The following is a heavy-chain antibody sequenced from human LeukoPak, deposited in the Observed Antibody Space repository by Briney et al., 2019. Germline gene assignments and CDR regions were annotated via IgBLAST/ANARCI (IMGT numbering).Heavy chain of an antibody. V-gene: IGHV3-33*06. CDR3: AKDAQRGFDYSNSLQY. J-gene: IGHJ4*02. CDR1: GFTFSHYG. Sequence: GGSLRLSCAASGFTFSHYGMHWVRQAPGKGLEWVAVMWSDGTNQFYADSVKGRFTISRDDSQRTVFLHMTSLRAEDTAIYYCAKDAQRGFDYSNSLQYWGQGTLVTVSS. CDR2: MWSDGTNQ. D-gene: IGHD4-11*01.